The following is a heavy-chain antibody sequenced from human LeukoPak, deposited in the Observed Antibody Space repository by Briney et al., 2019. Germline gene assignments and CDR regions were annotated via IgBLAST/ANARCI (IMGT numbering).Heavy chain of an antibody. CDR3: AMDYYDSSGYLFYYYYYYMDV. J-gene: IGHJ6*03. Sequence: ASVKVSCKASGYTFTGYYMHWVRQAPGQGLEWMGWINPNSGGTNYAQKFQGRVTMTRDTSISTAYMELSRLRSDDTAVYYCAMDYYDSSGYLFYYYYYYMDVWGKGTTVTISS. CDR2: INPNSGGT. V-gene: IGHV1-2*02. D-gene: IGHD3-22*01. CDR1: GYTFTGYY.